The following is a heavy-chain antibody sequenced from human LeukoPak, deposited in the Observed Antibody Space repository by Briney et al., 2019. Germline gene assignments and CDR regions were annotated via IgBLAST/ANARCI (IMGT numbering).Heavy chain of an antibody. V-gene: IGHV3-7*05. CDR2: IKQEGSEK. CDR3: ARASVTRGLDY. Sequence: GGSLRLSCAASGFTFSDFWMAWVRQAPGKGLECVAKIKQEGSEKYYVDSVKGRFSVSRDNAEKSLFLQMNSLRAEDTAVYYCARASVTRGLDYWGRGTQVTVSS. D-gene: IGHD2-2*01. CDR1: GFTFSDFW. J-gene: IGHJ4*02.